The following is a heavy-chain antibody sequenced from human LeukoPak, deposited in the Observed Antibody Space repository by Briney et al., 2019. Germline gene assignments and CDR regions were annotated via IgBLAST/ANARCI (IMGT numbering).Heavy chain of an antibody. CDR1: GGSFSGYY. J-gene: IGHJ6*02. V-gene: IGHV4-34*01. CDR2: INHSGCT. CDR3: AGIVVVPAAIRDGMDV. Sequence: SEPLSLTCAVYGGSFSGYYWSWIRQPPGKGLEWIGEINHSGCTNYNPSLKSRVTISVDTSKNQFSLKLSSVTAADTAVYYCAGIVVVPAAIRDGMDVWGQGTTVTVSS. D-gene: IGHD2-2*02.